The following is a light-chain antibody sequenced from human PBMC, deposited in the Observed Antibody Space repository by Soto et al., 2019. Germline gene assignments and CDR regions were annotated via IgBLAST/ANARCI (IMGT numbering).Light chain of an antibody. CDR3: QQYTNTNNPWM. V-gene: IGKV1-5*01. CDR2: DAS. CDR1: QTISTW. Sequence: DIQVTQAPPTLSASVGDRITITCRASQTISTWMAWYQQKPGKAPKLLVYDASTLQSGVTSRFSGSGSGTEFTLIISGLQPDDSATYCCQQYTNTNNPWMFGQGTKV. J-gene: IGKJ1*01.